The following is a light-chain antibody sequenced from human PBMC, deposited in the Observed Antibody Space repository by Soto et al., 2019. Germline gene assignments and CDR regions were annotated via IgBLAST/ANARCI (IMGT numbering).Light chain of an antibody. CDR2: AAX. V-gene: IGKV1-39*01. CDR1: QSISSY. CDR3: QQSYSTPWT. Sequence: DIQMTQSPSSLSASVGDRVXXXXXASQSISSYLNWYQQKPGKAPKLLIYAAXSXQXGVPSRFSGSGSGTDFTLTISSLQPEDFATYYCQQSYSTPWTFGQGTKVDIK. J-gene: IGKJ1*01.